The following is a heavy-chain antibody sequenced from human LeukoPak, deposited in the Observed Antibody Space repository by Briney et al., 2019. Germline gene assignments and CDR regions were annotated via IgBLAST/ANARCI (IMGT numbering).Heavy chain of an antibody. V-gene: IGHV4-34*01. J-gene: IGHJ4*02. Sequence: SETLSLTCAVYGGSFSGYYWSWIRQPPGKGLEWIGEINHSGSTNYNPSLKSRVTISVDTSKNQFSLKLSSVTAADTAVYYCARGPYYYASGSYSSWDYSGQGILVTVSS. CDR2: INHSGST. D-gene: IGHD3-10*01. CDR3: ARGPYYYASGSYSSWDY. CDR1: GGSFSGYY.